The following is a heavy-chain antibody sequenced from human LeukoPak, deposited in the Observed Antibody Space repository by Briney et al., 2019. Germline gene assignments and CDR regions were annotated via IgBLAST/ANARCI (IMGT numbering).Heavy chain of an antibody. D-gene: IGHD5-12*01. CDR2: IYYSGGT. CDR3: ARQAGYSGYDFAFDI. V-gene: IGHV4-59*08. CDR1: GGSISSYY. J-gene: IGHJ3*02. Sequence: SETLSLTCTVSGGSISSYYWSWIRQPPGKGLEWIGYIYYSGGTNYNPSLKSRVTISVDTSKNQFSLKLSSVTAADTAVYYCARQAGYSGYDFAFDIWGQGTMVTVSS.